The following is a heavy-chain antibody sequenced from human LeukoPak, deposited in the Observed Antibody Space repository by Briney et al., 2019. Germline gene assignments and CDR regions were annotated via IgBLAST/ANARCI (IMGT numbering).Heavy chain of an antibody. CDR2: INHSGST. CDR1: GGSFSGYY. D-gene: IGHD2-15*01. CDR3: AGGYCSGGSCYSGISYFDY. J-gene: IGHJ4*02. V-gene: IGHV4-34*01. Sequence: PSETLSLTCAVYGGSFSGYYWSWLRQPPGKGLEWIGEINHSGSTNDNPSLKSRVTISVDTSKNQFSLKLSSVTAADTAVYYCAGGYCSGGSCYSGISYFDYWGQGTLVTVSS.